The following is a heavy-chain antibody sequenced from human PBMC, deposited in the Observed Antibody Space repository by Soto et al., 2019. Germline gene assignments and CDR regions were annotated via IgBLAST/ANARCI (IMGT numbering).Heavy chain of an antibody. D-gene: IGHD3-16*01. CDR3: VRVWGGEGAFDF. Sequence: EVQLVESGGGLVKPGGSLRLSCAASGFSFSSYSMNWVRQAPGKGLEWVSSISSSSSYIYYADSVKGRFTISRDNAKNSLQLQSNSPRAQATGVYYCVRVWGGEGAFDFWCPGTLVTVSS. CDR2: ISSSSSYI. CDR1: GFSFSSYS. J-gene: IGHJ4*02. V-gene: IGHV3-21*01.